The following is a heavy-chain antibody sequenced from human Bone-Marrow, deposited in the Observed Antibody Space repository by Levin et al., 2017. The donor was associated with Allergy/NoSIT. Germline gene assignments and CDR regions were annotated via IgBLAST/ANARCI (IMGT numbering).Heavy chain of an antibody. CDR3: VRTGSGGSPLFYSSYGVDV. CDR2: VSGSGDST. J-gene: IGHJ6*02. D-gene: IGHD2-15*01. V-gene: IGHV3-23*01. Sequence: PGGSLRLSCAATGFPFSSFTMSWVRQAPGKGLEWVFAVSGSGDSTFYADSVKGRFSISRDNPKNRLFLQMNSLKTEDTAIYYCVRTGSGGSPLFYSSYGVDVWGQGTAVTVSS. CDR1: GFPFSSFT.